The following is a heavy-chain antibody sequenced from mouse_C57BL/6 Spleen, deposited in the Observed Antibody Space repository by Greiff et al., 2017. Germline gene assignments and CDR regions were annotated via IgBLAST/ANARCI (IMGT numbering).Heavy chain of an antibody. CDR2: INPNNGGT. CDR1: GYTFTDYN. CDR3: ARGSYGSSYWYFGV. J-gene: IGHJ1*03. V-gene: IGHV1-18*01. D-gene: IGHD1-1*01. Sequence: VQLQQSGPELVKPGASVKIPCKASGYTFTDYNMDWVKQSHGKSLEWIGDINPNNGGTIYNQKFKGKATLTVDTSSSTAYMELRSLTSEDTAVYYCARGSYGSSYWYFGVWGTGATVTVAS.